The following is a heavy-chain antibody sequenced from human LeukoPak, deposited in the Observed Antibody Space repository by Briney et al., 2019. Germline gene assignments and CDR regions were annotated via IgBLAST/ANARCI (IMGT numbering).Heavy chain of an antibody. CDR3: ARHDGYCSSTTCWGGAFNI. CDR1: GGSISSSSYY. V-gene: IGHV4-39*01. CDR2: IYYSGST. Sequence: SETLSPTCTVSGGSISSSSYYWGWIRQPPGKGLEWIGSIYYSGSTYYNPSLKSRVTISVDTSKNQFSLKLTSVTAADTAVYYCARHDGYCSSTTCWGGAFNIWGLGTMVTVSS. J-gene: IGHJ3*02. D-gene: IGHD2-2*01.